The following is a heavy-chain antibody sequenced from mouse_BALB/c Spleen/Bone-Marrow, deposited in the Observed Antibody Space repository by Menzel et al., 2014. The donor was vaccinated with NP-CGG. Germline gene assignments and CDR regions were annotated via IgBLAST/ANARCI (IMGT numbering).Heavy chain of an antibody. V-gene: IGHV1-87*01. J-gene: IGHJ4*01. CDR3: ARSSGYVPYAMDY. CDR2: IYPGGGDT. D-gene: IGHD3-1*01. CDR1: GYTFTSYW. Sequence: QVQLQQSGAELARPGASVKLSCKASGYTFTSYWMQWVKQRPGQGLEWIGAIYPGGGDTRYTQKFKGKATLTADKSSSTAYMQLSSLASEDSAVYYCARSSGYVPYAMDYWGQGTSVTVSS.